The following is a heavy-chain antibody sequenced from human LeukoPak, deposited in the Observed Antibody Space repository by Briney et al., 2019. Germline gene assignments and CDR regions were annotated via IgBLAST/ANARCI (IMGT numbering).Heavy chain of an antibody. D-gene: IGHD1-14*01. CDR2: INTNTGNT. CDR1: GYILTSNT. CDR3: VRKPRNGWFDP. J-gene: IGHJ5*02. Sequence: ASVKVSCKASGYILTSNTINWVRQAPGQGLEWMGWINTNTGNTGYAHDFTGRFVFSLDSSVSTAYLQITSLKTEDTAVYYCVRKPRNGWFDPWGQGTLVIVSS. V-gene: IGHV7-4-1*02.